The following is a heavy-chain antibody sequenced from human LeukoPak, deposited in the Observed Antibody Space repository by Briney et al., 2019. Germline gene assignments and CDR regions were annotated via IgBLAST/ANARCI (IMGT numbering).Heavy chain of an antibody. J-gene: IGHJ6*03. CDR3: ARWGLVAPGTYYYYYMDV. CDR2: INAYTGNT. CDR1: GYTFTIYG. V-gene: IGHV1-18*01. D-gene: IGHD5-12*01. Sequence: GASVSVSCTTSGYTFTIYGISWVRRAPGQGGEGMGWINAYTGNTFYAQDLQGRVTMTTDTSTSTAYMELRSLRSDDTAVYYCARWGLVAPGTYYYYYMDVWGKGTTVTVSS.